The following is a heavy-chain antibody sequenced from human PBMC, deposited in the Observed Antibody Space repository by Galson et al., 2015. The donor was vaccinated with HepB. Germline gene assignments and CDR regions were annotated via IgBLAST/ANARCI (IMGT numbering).Heavy chain of an antibody. V-gene: IGHV3-23*01. J-gene: IGHJ6*02. CDR3: ANSYDSYYYYYGMDV. CDR1: GFTFSSYA. CDR2: ISGSGGST. D-gene: IGHD3-22*01. Sequence: SLRLSCAASGFTFSSYAMSWVRQAPGKGLEWVSAISGSGGSTYYADSVKGRFTISRDNSKNTLYLQMNSLRAEDTAVYYCANSYDSYYYYYGMDVWGQGTTVTVSS.